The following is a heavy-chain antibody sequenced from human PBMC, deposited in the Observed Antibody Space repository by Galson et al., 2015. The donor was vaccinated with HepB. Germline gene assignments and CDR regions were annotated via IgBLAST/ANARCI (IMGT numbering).Heavy chain of an antibody. CDR3: ARGGRVGSTGWFDP. CDR1: GFTVSSSY. J-gene: IGHJ5*02. V-gene: IGHV3-66*02. CDR2: IYSGGST. Sequence: SLRLSCAASGFTVSSSYMSWVRQAPGKGLEWVALIYSGGSTYFADSVKGRFTISRDNPKNTVSLQMNSLRSEDTAIYYCARGGRVGSTGWFDPWGQGTLVTVSS. D-gene: IGHD1-26*01.